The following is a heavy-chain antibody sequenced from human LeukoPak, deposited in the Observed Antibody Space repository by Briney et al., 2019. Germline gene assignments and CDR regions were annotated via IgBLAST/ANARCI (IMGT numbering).Heavy chain of an antibody. D-gene: IGHD2-15*01. CDR3: ARDSGALDY. V-gene: IGHV1-3*04. CDR2: INTATTET. CDR1: GYTFTNYL. J-gene: IGHJ4*02. Sequence: GASVKVSCKASGYTFTNYLIHWMRQAPGQSLQWMGWINTATTETKYSQNFQGRVTIARDTSATTAYMELSSLRSEDTAVYFCARDSGALDYWGQGTLVTVSS.